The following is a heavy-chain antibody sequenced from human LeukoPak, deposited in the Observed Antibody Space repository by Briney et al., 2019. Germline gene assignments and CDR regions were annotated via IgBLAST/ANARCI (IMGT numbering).Heavy chain of an antibody. CDR1: GFTFADYA. CDR2: ISGSGGST. V-gene: IGHV3-23*01. J-gene: IGHJ4*02. D-gene: IGHD6-6*01. Sequence: GALRLSCAASGFTFADYAMHWVRQAPGKGLEWVSAISGSGGSTYYADSVKGRFTISRDNSKNTLYLQMNSLRAEDTAVYYCAKDLKYSSSSGGDYWGQGTLVTVSS. CDR3: AKDLKYSSSSGGDY.